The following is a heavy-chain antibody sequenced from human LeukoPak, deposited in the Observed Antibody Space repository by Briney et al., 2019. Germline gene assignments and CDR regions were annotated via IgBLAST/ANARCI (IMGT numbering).Heavy chain of an antibody. J-gene: IGHJ4*02. Sequence: ASVKVSCKASGYTFTSYDINWVRQATGQGLEWMGWMNPNRGNTGYAQKFQGRVTITRNTSISTDYMELGSLRSEDTAVYYCARGVRYCTNGVCYHFDYWGQGTLVTVPS. CDR1: GYTFTSYD. CDR2: MNPNRGNT. D-gene: IGHD2-8*01. V-gene: IGHV1-8*03. CDR3: ARGVRYCTNGVCYHFDY.